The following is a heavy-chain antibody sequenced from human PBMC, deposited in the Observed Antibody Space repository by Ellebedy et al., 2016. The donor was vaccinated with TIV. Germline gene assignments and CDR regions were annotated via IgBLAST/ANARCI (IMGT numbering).Heavy chain of an antibody. V-gene: IGHV4-4*07. Sequence: SETLSLTXTVSGGSISSFSWSWIRQPAGKGLEWIGRIHTSGSTNYSPSLKSRLTMSLDTSKNQFSLKLSSVTAADTAVYYCARVNGGYVDDCWGQGTLVTVSS. CDR3: ARVNGGYVDDC. D-gene: IGHD5-12*01. CDR1: GGSISSFS. CDR2: IHTSGST. J-gene: IGHJ4*02.